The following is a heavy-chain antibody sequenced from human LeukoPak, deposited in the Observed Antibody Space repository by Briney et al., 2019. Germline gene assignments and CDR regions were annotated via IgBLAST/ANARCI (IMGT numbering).Heavy chain of an antibody. J-gene: IGHJ4*02. Sequence: PGGSLRLSCSASGFTFSSYAMSWVRQAPGKGLEWVSTLSGSGDITSYTDSVKGRFIISRDNSKNTLYLQMNSLRAEDTAVYCCAKRGSRGILYWGQGTLVTVSS. CDR1: GFTFSSYA. D-gene: IGHD1-26*01. CDR3: AKRGSRGILY. CDR2: LSGSGDIT. V-gene: IGHV3-23*01.